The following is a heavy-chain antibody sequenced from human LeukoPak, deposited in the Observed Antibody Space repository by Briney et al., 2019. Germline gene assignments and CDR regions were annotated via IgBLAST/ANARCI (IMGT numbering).Heavy chain of an antibody. V-gene: IGHV3-23*01. D-gene: IGHD3-22*01. J-gene: IGHJ4*02. Sequence: GTSLRLSCAASGFTFSNYAMSWVRQAPGKGLEWVSTISGPGSSTYSADSVKGRFTISRDNSKNTLYLQMHSLRAEDTAIYYCAKPSRDFDSSGYSHFDYWGQGTLVTVSS. CDR2: ISGPGSST. CDR3: AKPSRDFDSSGYSHFDY. CDR1: GFTFSNYA.